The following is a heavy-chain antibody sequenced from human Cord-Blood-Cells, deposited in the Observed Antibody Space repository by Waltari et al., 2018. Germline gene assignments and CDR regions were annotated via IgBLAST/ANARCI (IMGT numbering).Heavy chain of an antibody. D-gene: IGHD3-3*01. CDR3: AREVPIFGVVITGPNWFDP. CDR1: GGTFSSYA. V-gene: IGHV1-69*01. Sequence: QVQLVQSGAAVKKPGSSVKVSCKDSGGTFSSYAISWVRPAPGQGLEWMGGIFPIFGTANDAHKFQGRVTITADESTSTAYMELSRLRSEDTAVYYCAREVPIFGVVITGPNWFDPWGQGTLGTVSS. J-gene: IGHJ5*02. CDR2: IFPIFGTA.